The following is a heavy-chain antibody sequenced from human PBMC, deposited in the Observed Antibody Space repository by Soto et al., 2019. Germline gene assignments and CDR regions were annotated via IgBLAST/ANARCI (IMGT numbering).Heavy chain of an antibody. CDR3: ARFVISCSASRCSTRADV. J-gene: IGHJ6*02. V-gene: IGHV4-61*01. CDR1: GGFVNSDTHS. Sequence: SETLSLTCTVGGGFVNSDTHSWSWIRQTPGKRLEWIGFIYSGGSTKNPSLRSRVTMSVDTSKNQFFRKLRSVNVADTAVYRCARFVISCSASRCSTRADVWGQGITVTVSS. D-gene: IGHD2-15*01. CDR2: IYSGGST.